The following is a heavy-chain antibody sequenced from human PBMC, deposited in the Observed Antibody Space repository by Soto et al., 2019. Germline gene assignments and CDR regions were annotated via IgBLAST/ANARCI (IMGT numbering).Heavy chain of an antibody. D-gene: IGHD5-18*01. J-gene: IGHJ4*02. CDR1: GFTFSSYA. CDR2: ISGSGGST. CDR3: PKDVVTGLLWLFLYYFDY. Sequence: GGSLRLSCAASGFTFSSYAMSWVRQAPGKGLEWVSAISGSGGSTYYADSVKGRFTISRDNSKNTLYLHMNSLRAEDTAVYYCPKDVVTGLLWLFLYYFDYCGRATRVSVCS. V-gene: IGHV3-23*01.